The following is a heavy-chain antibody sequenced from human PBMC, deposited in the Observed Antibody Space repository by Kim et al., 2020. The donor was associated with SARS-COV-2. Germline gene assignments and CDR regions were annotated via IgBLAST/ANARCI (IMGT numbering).Heavy chain of an antibody. J-gene: IGHJ3*02. D-gene: IGHD2-2*01. CDR2: ISSSGSTI. V-gene: IGHV3-48*03. CDR3: ARTPARVSRGAFDI. Sequence: GGSLRLSCAASGFTFSSYEMNWVRQAPGKGLEWVSYISSSGSTIYYADSVKGRFTISRDNAKNSLYLQMNSLRAEDTAVYYCARTPARVSRGAFDIWGQGTMVTVSS. CDR1: GFTFSSYE.